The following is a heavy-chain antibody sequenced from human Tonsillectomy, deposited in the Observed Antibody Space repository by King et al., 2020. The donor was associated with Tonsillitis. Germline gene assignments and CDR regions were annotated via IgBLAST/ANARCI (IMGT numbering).Heavy chain of an antibody. CDR3: AKLLWSGYHLYYMDV. CDR2: ISDSAGGT. V-gene: IGHV3-23*04. CDR1: GFTFSSFA. J-gene: IGHJ6*03. Sequence: VQLVESGGGLVQPGGSLRLSCAASGFTFSSFAMTWVRQAPGKGLEWVSSISDSAGGTYYADSVNGRFTISRDNSKNTLYLQVNGLRAEDTAVYYCAKLLWSGYHLYYMDVWGKGTTVTVSS. D-gene: IGHD3-3*01.